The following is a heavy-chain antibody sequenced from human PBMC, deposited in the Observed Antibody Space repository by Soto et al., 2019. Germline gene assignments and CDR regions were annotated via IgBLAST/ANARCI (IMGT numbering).Heavy chain of an antibody. Sequence: QVQLVESGGGVVQPGRSLRLSCAGSGFTFSNYGLHWVRQAPGKGLERVAVISYDGSHKYYADSVKGRFTISRDNSNNMLYLQMDTLRAEDTAVYYCAKDGAPRYCSRSSCHPAGAYWGQGTLVTVSS. V-gene: IGHV3-30*18. D-gene: IGHD2-15*01. J-gene: IGHJ4*02. CDR2: ISYDGSHK. CDR1: GFTFSNYG. CDR3: AKDGAPRYCSRSSCHPAGAY.